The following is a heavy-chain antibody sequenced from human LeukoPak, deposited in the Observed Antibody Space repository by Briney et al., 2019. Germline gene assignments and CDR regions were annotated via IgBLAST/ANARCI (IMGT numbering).Heavy chain of an antibody. Sequence: SETLSLTCTVSGGSISSYYWSWIRQPAGKGLEWIGRIYYSGSTYYNPSLKSRVTISVDTSKNQFSLKLSSVTAADTAVYYCARHVDGRSGYYIGLVDYWGQGALVTVSS. CDR1: GGSISSYY. D-gene: IGHD3-22*01. CDR2: IYYSGST. CDR3: ARHVDGRSGYYIGLVDY. V-gene: IGHV4-59*05. J-gene: IGHJ4*02.